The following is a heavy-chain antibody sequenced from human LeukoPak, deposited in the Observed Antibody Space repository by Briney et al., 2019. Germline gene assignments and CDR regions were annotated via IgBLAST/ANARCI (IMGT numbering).Heavy chain of an antibody. J-gene: IGHJ4*02. V-gene: IGHV3-53*01. Sequence: RSGGSLRLSCAASGFTVSSNYMSWVRQAPGKGLERVSVIYSGGSTYYADSVKGRFTISRDNSKNTLYLQMNSLRAEDTAVYYCARGIIAAAGTDWGQGTLVTVSS. CDR1: GFTVSSNY. CDR2: IYSGGST. D-gene: IGHD6-13*01. CDR3: ARGIIAAAGTD.